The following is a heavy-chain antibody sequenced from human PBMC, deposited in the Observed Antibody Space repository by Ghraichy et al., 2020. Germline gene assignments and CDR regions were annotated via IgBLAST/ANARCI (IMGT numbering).Heavy chain of an antibody. CDR2: INHSGST. CDR1: GGSFSGYY. J-gene: IGHJ6*02. Sequence: SETLSLTCAVYGGSFSGYYWSWIRQPPGKGLEWIGEINHSGSTSYNPSLKSRVTISVDTSKNQFSLKLTSVTAADTAVYYCARNPTAGDYYYYGMDVWGQGTTVTVSS. D-gene: IGHD1-26*01. V-gene: IGHV4-34*01. CDR3: ARNPTAGDYYYYGMDV.